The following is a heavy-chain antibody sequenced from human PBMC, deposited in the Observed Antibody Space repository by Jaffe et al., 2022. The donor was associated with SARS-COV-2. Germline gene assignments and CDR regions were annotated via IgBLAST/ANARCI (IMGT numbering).Heavy chain of an antibody. J-gene: IGHJ6*02. CDR2: ISSSSSYI. Sequence: EVQLVESGGGLVKPGGSLRLSCAASGFTFSSYSMNWVRQAPGKGLEWVSSISSSSSYIYYADSVKGRFTISRDNAKNSLYLQMNSLRAEDTAVYYCARDLRYDSSGQPEYYYYYGMDVWGQGTTVTVSS. CDR1: GFTFSSYS. D-gene: IGHD3-22*01. CDR3: ARDLRYDSSGQPEYYYYYGMDV. V-gene: IGHV3-21*01.